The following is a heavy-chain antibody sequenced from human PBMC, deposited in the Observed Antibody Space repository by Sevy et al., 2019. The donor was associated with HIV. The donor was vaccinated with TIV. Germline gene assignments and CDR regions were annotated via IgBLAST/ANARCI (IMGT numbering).Heavy chain of an antibody. CDR1: GDSVSSNSAA. Sequence: SQTLSLTCAISGDSVSSNSAAWNWIRQSPSRGLEWLGRTYYRSKWYNDYAVSVKSRITINPDKSKNQFSLQLNSVTPEDTAVYYCAGRYYYDSSGYYSDAFDIWGQGTMVTISS. CDR3: AGRYYYDSSGYYSDAFDI. D-gene: IGHD3-22*01. V-gene: IGHV6-1*01. CDR2: TYYRSKWYN. J-gene: IGHJ3*02.